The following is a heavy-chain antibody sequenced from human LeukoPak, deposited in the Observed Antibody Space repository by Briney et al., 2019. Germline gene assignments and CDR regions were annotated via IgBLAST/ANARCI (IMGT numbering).Heavy chain of an antibody. CDR1: GGSISSYY. V-gene: IGHV4-59*08. CDR2: ISNTGST. J-gene: IGHJ4*02. D-gene: IGHD1-26*01. Sequence: SETLSLTCTVSGGSISSYYLSWIRQPPGKGLEWIGYISNTGSTTYNPSLQSRLTISIDTSKNQFSLRLIFVTAADAAVYYCARHGGSYSFESWGQGTLVTVSS. CDR3: ARHGGSYSFES.